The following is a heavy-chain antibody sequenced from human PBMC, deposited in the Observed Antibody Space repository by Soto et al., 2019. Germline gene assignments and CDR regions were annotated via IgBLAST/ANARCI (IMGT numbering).Heavy chain of an antibody. CDR1: GCTFSSYS. D-gene: IGHD2-15*01. V-gene: IGHV3-21*01. CDR2: ISSSSSYI. J-gene: IGHJ5*02. CDR3: ARDFFPGGSCYSFDP. Sequence: PGGSLRLSCAASGCTFSSYSMNWVRQAPGKGLEWVSSISSSSSYIYYADSVKGRFTISRDNAKNSLYLQMNSLRAEDTAVYYCARDFFPGGSCYSFDPWGQGTLVTVSS.